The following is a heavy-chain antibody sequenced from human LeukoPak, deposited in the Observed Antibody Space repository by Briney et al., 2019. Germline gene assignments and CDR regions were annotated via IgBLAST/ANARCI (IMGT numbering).Heavy chain of an antibody. V-gene: IGHV5-51*01. D-gene: IGHD3-22*01. CDR3: ARQDYYDSSGYYYRWFDL. Sequence: GGSLKISWKGSGCGFTSYWSGGGRRLPGKGREGMGIIYPGEADTRYSPSFQGQVTISADKSISTSYLQWSSLKASDTAMYYYARQDYYDSSGYYYRWFDLWGQGTLVTVSS. CDR1: GCGFTSYW. J-gene: IGHJ5*02. CDR2: IYPGEADT.